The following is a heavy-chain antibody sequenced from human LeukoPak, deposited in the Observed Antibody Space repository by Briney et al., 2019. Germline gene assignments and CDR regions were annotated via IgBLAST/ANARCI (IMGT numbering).Heavy chain of an antibody. J-gene: IGHJ2*01. CDR3: AGGTGTSYWYFDL. V-gene: IGHV4-39*07. Sequence: SETLSLTCTVSGDSFSSSSYCWGWIRQPPGKGLEWIGSIYYSGSAYYNPSLKSRVTMSIDTSKKQFSLKLRTATAADTAVYYCAGGTGTSYWYFDLWGRGTLVTVSS. D-gene: IGHD1-1*01. CDR2: IYYSGSA. CDR1: GDSFSSSSYC.